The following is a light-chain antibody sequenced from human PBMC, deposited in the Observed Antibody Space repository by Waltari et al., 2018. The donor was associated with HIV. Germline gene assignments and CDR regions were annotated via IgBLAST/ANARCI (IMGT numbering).Light chain of an antibody. V-gene: IGKV3-11*01. Sequence: EIVLTQSPATLSLSPGERATLSCRASQSVSSYLTWYQQKPGQAPRPLLYDASNRATGIPARFSGSGSGTAFTLTISSLGPEDFAVYYCHQRSNWPPYTFGQGTKLEIK. CDR2: DAS. CDR3: HQRSNWPPYT. J-gene: IGKJ2*01. CDR1: QSVSSY.